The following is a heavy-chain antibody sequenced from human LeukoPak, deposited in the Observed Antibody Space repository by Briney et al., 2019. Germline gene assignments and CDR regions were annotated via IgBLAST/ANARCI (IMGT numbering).Heavy chain of an antibody. CDR3: ARIGGWYGFDP. V-gene: IGHV4-38-2*02. D-gene: IGHD6-19*01. CDR2: IYHSGST. CDR1: GYSISSGYY. Sequence: SETLSLTCTVSGYSISSGYYWGWIRPPPGKGLEWIGSIYHSGSTYYNPSLKSRVTISVDTSKNQFSLKLSSVTAADTAVYYCARIGGWYGFDPWGQGTLVTVSS. J-gene: IGHJ5*02.